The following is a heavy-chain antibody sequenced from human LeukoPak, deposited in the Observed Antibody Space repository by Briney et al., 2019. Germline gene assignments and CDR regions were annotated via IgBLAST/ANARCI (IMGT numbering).Heavy chain of an antibody. D-gene: IGHD4-17*01. CDR1: GFTVSSNY. V-gene: IGHV3-53*01. Sequence: GGSLRLSCAASGFTVSSNYMSWVRQAPGKGLEYISVTYSSGTTYYADSVRDRFTISRDNSRNTLYLQMNSLRAEDTAVYYCAKVLYGDYDGFDPWGQGTLVTVSS. CDR2: TYSSGTT. J-gene: IGHJ5*02. CDR3: AKVLYGDYDGFDP.